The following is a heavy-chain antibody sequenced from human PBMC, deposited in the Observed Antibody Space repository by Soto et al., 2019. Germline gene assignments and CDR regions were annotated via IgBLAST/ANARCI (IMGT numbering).Heavy chain of an antibody. D-gene: IGHD5-12*01. CDR3: ARGKRGDSGYGSAFDY. CDR1: GGSISSSNW. J-gene: IGHJ4*02. V-gene: IGHV4-4*02. CDR2: INHSGST. Sequence: SETLSLTCAVSGGSISSSNWWSWIRQPPGKGLEWIGEINHSGSTNYNPSLKSRVTISVDTSKNQFPLKLSSVTAADTAVYYCARGKRGDSGYGSAFDYWGQGTLVTVSS.